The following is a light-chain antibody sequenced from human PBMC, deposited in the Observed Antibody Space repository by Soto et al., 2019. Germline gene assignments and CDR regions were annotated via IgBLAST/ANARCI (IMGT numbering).Light chain of an antibody. CDR2: GVS. J-gene: IGKJ4*01. Sequence: EIVMTQSPATLSVSPGETATLSCRASQSVAGNFAWYQQKPGQPPRLLIYGVSTRATGVPARFSGSGSETDFSLTISSLQIEDFALYYCQQSNNWPPLTFGGGTKAEIK. V-gene: IGKV3-15*01. CDR1: QSVAGN. CDR3: QQSNNWPPLT.